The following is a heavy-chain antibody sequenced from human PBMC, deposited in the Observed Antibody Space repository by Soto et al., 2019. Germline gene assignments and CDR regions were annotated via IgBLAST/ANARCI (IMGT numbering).Heavy chain of an antibody. Sequence: PGGSLRLSCVASGFSLANYPMNWVRQTPGKGLEWISYSSPRGDTIYYADSVAGRFTISRDNARNSLSLHMSSLRDEDSALYYCAKGPHTNVGWPYYFESWGQGVPVTVSS. CDR3: AKGPHTNVGWPYYFES. V-gene: IGHV3-48*02. J-gene: IGHJ4*02. CDR1: GFSLANYP. D-gene: IGHD6-19*01. CDR2: SSPRGDTI.